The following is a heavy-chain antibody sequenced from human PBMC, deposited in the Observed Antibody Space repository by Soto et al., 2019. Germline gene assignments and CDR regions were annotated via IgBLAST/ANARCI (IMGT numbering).Heavy chain of an antibody. CDR2: ISSSSSTI. Sequence: GGSLRLSCAASGFTFSSYSMNWVRQAPGKGLEWVSYISSSSSTIHYADSVKGRFTISRDNAKNSLYLQMNSLRAEDTAVYYYAIDIPTGSPSDENYFDYWGQGTLVTVSS. V-gene: IGHV3-48*01. CDR1: GFTFSSYS. J-gene: IGHJ4*02. D-gene: IGHD2-2*01. CDR3: AIDIPTGSPSDENYFDY.